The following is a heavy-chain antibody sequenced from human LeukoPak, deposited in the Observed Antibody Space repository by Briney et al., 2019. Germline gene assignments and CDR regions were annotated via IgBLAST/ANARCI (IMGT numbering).Heavy chain of an antibody. CDR3: AKESHPAYYYDSSGYGYFDY. D-gene: IGHD3-22*01. V-gene: IGHV3-23*01. CDR2: ISGSGGST. J-gene: IGHJ4*02. CDR1: GFTFSSYA. Sequence: GGSLRLSCAASGFTFSSYAMSWVRPAPGQGLEWVSDISGSGGSTYYADSVKGRFTISRDNSKNTLYLQMNSLRAEDTAVYYCAKESHPAYYYDSSGYGYFDYWGQGTLVTVSS.